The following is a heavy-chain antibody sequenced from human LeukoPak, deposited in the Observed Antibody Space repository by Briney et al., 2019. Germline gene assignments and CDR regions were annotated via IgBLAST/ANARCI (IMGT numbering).Heavy chain of an antibody. V-gene: IGHV1-8*01. CDR1: GYTFTSYD. CDR2: MNPNSGNT. Sequence: ASVKVSSTASGYTFTSYDINWVRQATGPGHAWMGWMNPNSGNTGYSQKFQGRATMTRNTSITTAYMELSSLRSEDTAVYHCARDGYSSGWYDRWFDPWGQGTLVTVSS. CDR3: ARDGYSSGWYDRWFDP. D-gene: IGHD6-19*01. J-gene: IGHJ5*02.